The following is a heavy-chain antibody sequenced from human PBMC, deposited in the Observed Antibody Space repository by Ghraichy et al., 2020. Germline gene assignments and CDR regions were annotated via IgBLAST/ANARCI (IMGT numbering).Heavy chain of an antibody. CDR1: GFTFSGYW. Sequence: GGSLRLSCAASGFTFSGYWMHWVRQAPGKGLEWVSRIKNDGSVTTYADSVKGRFTISRDNAKNTLYLQMNNLRAEDMAVYYCAKSDWFDPWGQGTLVTVSS. V-gene: IGHV3-74*01. CDR3: AKSDWFDP. CDR2: IKNDGSVT. J-gene: IGHJ5*02.